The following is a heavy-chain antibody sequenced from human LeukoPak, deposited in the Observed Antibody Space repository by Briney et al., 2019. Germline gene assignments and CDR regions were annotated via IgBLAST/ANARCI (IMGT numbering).Heavy chain of an antibody. V-gene: IGHV1-46*01. CDR1: GYTFTSYY. J-gene: IGHJ6*03. CDR3: AKGGGDAARPYYYMDV. CDR2: INPSGGST. Sequence: ASVKVSCKASGYTFTSYYMHWVRQAPGRGLEWMGVINPSGGSTSYAQIFQGRVTMTRDTSTSTVYTELSSLRSEDTAVYHCAKGGGDAARPYYYMDVWGKGTTVTVSS. D-gene: IGHD6-6*01.